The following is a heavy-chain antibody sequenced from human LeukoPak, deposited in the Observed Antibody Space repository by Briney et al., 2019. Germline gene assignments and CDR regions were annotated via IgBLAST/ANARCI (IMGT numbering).Heavy chain of an antibody. CDR2: INTNTGNP. Sequence: ASVKVSCKASGYTFTSYAMNWVRQAPGQGLEWMGWINTNTGNPTYAQGFTGRFVFSLDTSVSTAYLQISSLKAEDTAVYYCARTWAGRSDSSSWYYWFDPWGQGTLVTVSS. CDR3: ARTWAGRSDSSSWYYWFDP. D-gene: IGHD6-13*01. CDR1: GYTFTSYA. J-gene: IGHJ5*02. V-gene: IGHV7-4-1*02.